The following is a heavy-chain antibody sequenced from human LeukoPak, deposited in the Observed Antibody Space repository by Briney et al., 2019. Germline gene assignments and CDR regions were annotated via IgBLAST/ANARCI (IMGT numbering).Heavy chain of an antibody. V-gene: IGHV4-59*01. Sequence: SETLSLTCTVSGGSISSYYWSWIRQPPGKGLEWIGYIYYSGSTNYNPSLKSRVTISVDTSKNQFSLKLSSVTAADTAVYYCAGSGPYYYYGMDVWGQGTTVTVSS. J-gene: IGHJ6*02. CDR2: IYYSGST. CDR1: GGSISSYY. CDR3: AGSGPYYYYGMDV. D-gene: IGHD2-15*01.